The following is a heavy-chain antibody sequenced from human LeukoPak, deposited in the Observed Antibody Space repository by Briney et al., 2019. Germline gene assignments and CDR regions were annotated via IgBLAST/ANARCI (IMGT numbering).Heavy chain of an antibody. V-gene: IGHV3-21*01. CDR3: ARGVGATHFDY. Sequence: GGYLRLSCAASGFTFSSYSMNWVRQAPGKGLEWVSSISSSSSYIYYADSVKGRFTISRDNAKNSLYLQMNSLRAEDTAVYYCARGVGATHFDYWGQGTLVTVSS. CDR1: GFTFSSYS. CDR2: ISSSSSYI. J-gene: IGHJ4*02. D-gene: IGHD1-26*01.